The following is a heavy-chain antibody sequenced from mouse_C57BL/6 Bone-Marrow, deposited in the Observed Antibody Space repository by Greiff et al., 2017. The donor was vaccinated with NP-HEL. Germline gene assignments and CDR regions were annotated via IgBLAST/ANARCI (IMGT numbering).Heavy chain of an antibody. V-gene: IGHV1-59*01. J-gene: IGHJ1*03. CDR1: GYTFTSYW. CDR2: IDPSASYT. CDR3: ASNGGWYFDV. Sequence: QVQLKESGAELVRPGTSVKLSCKASGYTFTSYWMHWVKQRPGQGLEWIGVIDPSASYTNYNQKFKGKATLTVDTSSSTAYMQLSSLTSEDSAVYYCASNGGWYFDVWGTGTTVTVSS.